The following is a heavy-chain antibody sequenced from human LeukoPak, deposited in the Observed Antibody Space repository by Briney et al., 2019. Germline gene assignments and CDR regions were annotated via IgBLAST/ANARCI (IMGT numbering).Heavy chain of an antibody. D-gene: IGHD3-10*01. J-gene: IGHJ6*02. CDR1: GFTVSSNY. V-gene: IGHV3-53*04. CDR3: ARGATTVRGAYYYGIDV. CDR2: IYSGGST. Sequence: PGGSLRLSCAASGFTVSSNYMSWVRQAPGKGLEWVSVIYSGGSTYYADSVKGRFTISRHNSKSTLYLQMNSLRAEDTAVYYCARGATTVRGAYYYGIDVWGQGTTVTVSS.